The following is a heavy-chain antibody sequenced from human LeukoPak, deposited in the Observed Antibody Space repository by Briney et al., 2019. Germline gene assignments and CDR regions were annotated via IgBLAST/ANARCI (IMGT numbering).Heavy chain of an antibody. CDR3: ARDKRIVATIDPRGYYGMDV. CDR1: GYTFTNYY. CDR2: INPDSGAT. V-gene: IGHV1-2*02. D-gene: IGHD5-12*01. Sequence: GASVKVSCKASGYTFTNYYLHWVRQAPGQGLEWMGWINPDSGATNYAQKFQGRVTMTRDTSISTAYMELSRLRSDDTAVYYCARDKRIVATIDPRGYYGMDVWGQGTTVTVSS. J-gene: IGHJ6*02.